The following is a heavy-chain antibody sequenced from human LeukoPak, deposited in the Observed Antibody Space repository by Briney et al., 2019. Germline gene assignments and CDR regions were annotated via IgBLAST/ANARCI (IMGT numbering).Heavy chain of an antibody. V-gene: IGHV3-30*02. D-gene: IGHD3-3*01. J-gene: IGHJ4*02. Sequence: GGSLRLSCAASGFTFSSTGMHWVRQAPGKGLEWVAFIRFDATSEYYADSVRGRFTISRDISSNTLSLQMNSLRTAHTAMYYCAKAAPEWSALDYWGQGTLLTVSS. CDR3: AKAAPEWSALDY. CDR2: IRFDATSE. CDR1: GFTFSSTG.